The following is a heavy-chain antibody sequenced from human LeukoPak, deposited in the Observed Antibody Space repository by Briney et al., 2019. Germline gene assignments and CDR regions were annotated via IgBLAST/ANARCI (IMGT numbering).Heavy chain of an antibody. CDR1: GGSISSSNW. CDR2: IYTSGTT. V-gene: IGHV4-4*02. J-gene: IGHJ4*02. CDR3: ARRSRRDSSGYPY. D-gene: IGHD3-22*01. Sequence: SGTLSLTCAVSGGSISSSNWWSWVRQPPGKGLEWIGRIYTSGTTNYNPSLKSRVTISVDTSKNQFSLKLSSVTAADTAVYYCARRSRRDSSGYPYRGQGTLVTVSS.